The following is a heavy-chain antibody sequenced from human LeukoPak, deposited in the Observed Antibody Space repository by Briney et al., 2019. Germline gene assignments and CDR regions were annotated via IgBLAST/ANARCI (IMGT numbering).Heavy chain of an antibody. J-gene: IGHJ4*02. D-gene: IGHD6-13*01. V-gene: IGHV3-21*01. Sequence: PGGPLRLSCAASGFTFSRYNMNWVRQAPGKGLEWVSSISTSSSYIYYADSLKGRFTISRHNAKNSLYLHMNSLRAEDTAVYYCAKSFGPVIAAAGTGADWGQGILVTVSS. CDR1: GFTFSRYN. CDR3: AKSFGPVIAAAGTGAD. CDR2: ISTSSSYI.